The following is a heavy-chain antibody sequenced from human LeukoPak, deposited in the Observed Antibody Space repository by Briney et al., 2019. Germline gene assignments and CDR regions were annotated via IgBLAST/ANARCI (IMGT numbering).Heavy chain of an antibody. CDR1: GGSISSGGYY. D-gene: IGHD2-15*01. V-gene: IGHV4-30-2*01. J-gene: IGHJ2*01. Sequence: SETLSLTCTVSGGSISSGGYYWSWIRQPPGKGLEWIGCIYHSGSTYYNPSLKSRVTISVDTSKNQFSLKLSSVTAADTAVYYCARTVVNDWYFDLWGRGTLVTVSS. CDR2: IYHSGST. CDR3: ARTVVNDWYFDL.